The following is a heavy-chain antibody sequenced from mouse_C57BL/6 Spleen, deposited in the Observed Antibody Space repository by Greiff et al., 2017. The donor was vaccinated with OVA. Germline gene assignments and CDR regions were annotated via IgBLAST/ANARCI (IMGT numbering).Heavy chain of an antibody. CDR3: ARRRDYSNYVEYFDV. CDR2: IYPGDGDT. Sequence: QVQLQQSGPELVKPGASVKISCKASGYAFSSSWMNWVKQRPGKGLEWIGRIYPGDGDTNYNGKFKGKATLTADKSSSTAYMQLSSLTSEDSAVYFCARRRDYSNYVEYFDVWGTGTTVTVSS. D-gene: IGHD2-5*01. V-gene: IGHV1-82*01. J-gene: IGHJ1*03. CDR1: GYAFSSSW.